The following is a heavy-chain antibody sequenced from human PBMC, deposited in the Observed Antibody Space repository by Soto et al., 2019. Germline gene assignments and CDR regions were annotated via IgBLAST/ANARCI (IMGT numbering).Heavy chain of an antibody. CDR1: GFTFTTYA. CDR2: ISGGGDST. Sequence: EVQLLESGGGLVQPGGSLRLSCAASGFTFTTYAMNWVRQAPGKGLEWASVISGGGDSTYYADSVKGRFTISRDNSKNTLYLQMNRLRAEDTAVYYCAKTYSSGWAIYYFYGMDVWGQGTTVTVSS. CDR3: AKTYSSGWAIYYFYGMDV. D-gene: IGHD6-19*01. J-gene: IGHJ6*02. V-gene: IGHV3-23*01.